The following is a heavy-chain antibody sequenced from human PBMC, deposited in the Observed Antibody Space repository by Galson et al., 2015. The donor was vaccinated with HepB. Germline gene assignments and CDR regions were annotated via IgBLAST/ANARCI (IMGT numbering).Heavy chain of an antibody. V-gene: IGHV3-23*01. Sequence: LRLSCAASGFTFSSYAMSWVRQAPGKGLEWVSAISGSADKTYYAESVKGRFTISRHNSQNTLYLQMNRLRAEDTAFYYCATSNDFWSAFWIWGQGILVTVSS. D-gene: IGHD3-3*01. CDR2: ISGSADKT. CDR1: GFTFSSYA. J-gene: IGHJ4*02. CDR3: ATSNDFWSAFWI.